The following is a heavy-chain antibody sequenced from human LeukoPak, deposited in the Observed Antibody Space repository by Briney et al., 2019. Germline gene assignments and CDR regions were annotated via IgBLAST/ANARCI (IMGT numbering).Heavy chain of an antibody. CDR2: ISYDGSNK. CDR3: ARAGNDSPGIAAAPRDYYYYGMDV. CDR1: GFTFSSYA. Sequence: GGSLRLSCAASGFTFSSYAMHWVRQAPGKGLEWVAVISYDGSNKYYADSVKGRFTISRDNSKNTLYLQMNSLRAEDTAVYYCARAGNDSPGIAAAPRDYYYYGMDVWGQGTTVTVSS. D-gene: IGHD6-13*01. J-gene: IGHJ6*02. V-gene: IGHV3-30*04.